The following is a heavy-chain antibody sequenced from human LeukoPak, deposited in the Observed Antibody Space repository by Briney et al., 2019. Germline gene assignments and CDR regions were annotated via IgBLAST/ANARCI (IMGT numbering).Heavy chain of an antibody. D-gene: IGHD4-11*01. CDR1: GGSISSSNW. V-gene: IGHV4-4*02. Sequence: SETLSLTCTVSGGSISSSNWWSWVRQPPGKGLEWIGEIYHSGSTNYNPSLKSRVTISVDKSKNQFSLKLSSVTAADTAVYYCARVGATVTIGYNWFDPWGQGTLVTVSS. J-gene: IGHJ5*02. CDR3: ARVGATVTIGYNWFDP. CDR2: IYHSGST.